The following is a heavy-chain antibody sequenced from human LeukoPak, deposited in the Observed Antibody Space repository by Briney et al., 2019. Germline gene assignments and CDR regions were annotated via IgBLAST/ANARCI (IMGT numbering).Heavy chain of an antibody. V-gene: IGHV3-7*01. CDR1: GFTFSSYW. Sequence: GGSLRLSCAASGFTFSSYWMSWVRQAPGKGLEWVANIKQDGSEKYYVDSVKGRFTISRDNAKNSLYLQMNSLRAEDTAVYYCARDVWATHGKVDWFDPWGQGTLVTVSS. CDR3: ARDVWATHGKVDWFDP. CDR2: IKQDGSEK. D-gene: IGHD2-15*01. J-gene: IGHJ5*02.